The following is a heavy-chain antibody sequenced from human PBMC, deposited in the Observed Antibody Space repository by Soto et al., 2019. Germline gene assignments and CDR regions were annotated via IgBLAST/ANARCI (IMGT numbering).Heavy chain of an antibody. D-gene: IGHD1-26*01. CDR3: AREGGIAGTTFAFDY. V-gene: IGHV3-21*01. CDR1: GFIFTISV. CDR2: INGRSNYK. Sequence: XVSLRPSVTTLGFIFTISVMNWVPKSPGKGLEWVSSINGRSNYKYYANSVRARFTVSIANAKNTLFLQMSLLSAEDRAVYYGAREGGIAGTTFAFDYWGHGTLVTVSS. J-gene: IGHJ4*01.